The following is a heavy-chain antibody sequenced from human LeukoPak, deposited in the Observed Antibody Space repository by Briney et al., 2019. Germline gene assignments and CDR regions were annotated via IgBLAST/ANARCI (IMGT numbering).Heavy chain of an antibody. CDR2: IYYSGST. CDR3: CFAVRGVQFDY. J-gene: IGHJ4*02. D-gene: IGHD3-10*01. Sequence: KPSETLSLTCTVSGGSISSGDYYWSWIRQPPGKGLEWIGYIYYSGSTYYNPSLKSRVTISVDTSKNQFSLKLSSVTAADTAVYYCCFAVRGVQFDYWGQGTLVTVSS. V-gene: IGHV4-30-4*01. CDR1: GGSISSGDYY.